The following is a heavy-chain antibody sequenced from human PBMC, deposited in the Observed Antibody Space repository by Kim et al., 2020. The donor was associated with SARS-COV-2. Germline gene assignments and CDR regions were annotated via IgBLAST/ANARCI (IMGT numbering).Heavy chain of an antibody. J-gene: IGHJ4*02. CDR1: GFTFSSHW. CDR2: INQDGSEK. V-gene: IGHV3-7*01. Sequence: GGSLRLSCAVSGFTFSSHWMSWVRQAPGKGLEWVANINQDGSEKYYVDSVKGRFTISRDNARNLLYLQMNSLRAEDTAVYYCARDQRGFDYWGQGSLVTV. CDR3: ARDQRGFDY.